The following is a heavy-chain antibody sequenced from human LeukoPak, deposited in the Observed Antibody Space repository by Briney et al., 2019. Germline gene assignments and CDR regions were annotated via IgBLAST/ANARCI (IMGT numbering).Heavy chain of an antibody. J-gene: IGHJ4*02. CDR2: IYPGDSDT. Sequence: PRESLKISCKGSGYIFTNYWIGWVRQLPGKGLEWMGIIYPGDSDTRYSPSFQGQVTISADKSISTAYLQWSSLKASDTAMYYCARGHSSGFPPSHFDYWGQGTLVTVSS. CDR3: ARGHSSGFPPSHFDY. CDR1: GYIFTNYW. D-gene: IGHD3-22*01. V-gene: IGHV5-51*01.